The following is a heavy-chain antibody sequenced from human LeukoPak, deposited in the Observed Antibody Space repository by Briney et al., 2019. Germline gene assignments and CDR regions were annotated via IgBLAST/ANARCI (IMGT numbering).Heavy chain of an antibody. Sequence: LGASVKVSCKASGYTFTSYGISWVRQAPGQGLEWMGWISAYNGNTNYAQKLQGRITMTTDTSTSTAYVELRSLRSDDTAVYYCARDGGLRCLDYWGQGTLVTVSS. D-gene: IGHD4-17*01. CDR2: ISAYNGNT. V-gene: IGHV1-18*01. CDR1: GYTFTSYG. CDR3: ARDGGLRCLDY. J-gene: IGHJ4*02.